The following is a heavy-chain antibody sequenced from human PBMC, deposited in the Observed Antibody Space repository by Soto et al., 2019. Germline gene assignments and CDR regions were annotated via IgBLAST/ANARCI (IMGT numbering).Heavy chain of an antibody. Sequence: EVQLLESGGGLVQPGGSLRLSCAASGFTFSSYAMSWVRQAPGKGLEWVSTISDSGGRTYYADSVRGRFTISRSNSENTLYLQMNSLRVEDTAVYYCAKGYSSGWYDFGCWCQGTLVTVSS. V-gene: IGHV3-23*01. J-gene: IGHJ4*02. D-gene: IGHD6-19*01. CDR2: ISDSGGRT. CDR1: GFTFSSYA. CDR3: AKGYSSGWYDFGC.